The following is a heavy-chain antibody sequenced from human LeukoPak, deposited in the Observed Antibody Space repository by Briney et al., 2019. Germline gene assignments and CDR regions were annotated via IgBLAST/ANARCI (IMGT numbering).Heavy chain of an antibody. J-gene: IGHJ6*03. CDR1: GFTFGTYT. D-gene: IGHD3-10*01. V-gene: IGHV3-21*01. CDR3: AKIGYSGSGVGYYMDV. CDR2: IDSGSTYI. Sequence: GGSLRLSCAGYGFTFGTYTLNWVRQAPGKGLEWVSTIDSGSTYIYYADSVKGRFTISRDNAKNSLYLQMNSLRAEDTAVYYCAKIGYSGSGVGYYMDVWGKGTTVTISS.